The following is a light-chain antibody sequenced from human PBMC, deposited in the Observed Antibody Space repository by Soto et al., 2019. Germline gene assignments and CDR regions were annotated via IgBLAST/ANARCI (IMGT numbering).Light chain of an antibody. Sequence: VLTQSPDTLSLSPGERATLSCRASQTISSTYLGWYQQKPGQAPRLLIYGASSRATGIPDRFSGSGSGTDFTLTISRLEPEDFAVYYCQHYGTSLYTFGQGTKLEIK. V-gene: IGKV3-20*01. CDR2: GAS. CDR3: QHYGTSLYT. CDR1: QTISSTY. J-gene: IGKJ2*01.